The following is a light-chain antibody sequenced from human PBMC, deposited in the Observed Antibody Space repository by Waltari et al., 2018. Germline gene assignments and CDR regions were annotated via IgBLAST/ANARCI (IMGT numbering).Light chain of an antibody. CDR2: GAS. J-gene: IGKJ4*01. CDR1: QSVSSTS. CDR3: HHYGTSPPLT. V-gene: IGKV3-20*01. Sequence: EVVLTQSPGTLSLAPGERATLSCRASQSVSSTSLAWYQQKPGQAPGLLIYGASIRATGIPDRFSGSGSGTDFTLTISRLEPEDFGVYYCHHYGTSPPLTLGGGTKVEIK.